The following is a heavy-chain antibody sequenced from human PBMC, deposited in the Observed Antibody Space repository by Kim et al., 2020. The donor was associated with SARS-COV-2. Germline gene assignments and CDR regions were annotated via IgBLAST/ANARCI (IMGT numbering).Heavy chain of an antibody. CDR2: IRSKANSYAT. V-gene: IGHV3-73*01. Sequence: GGSLRLSCAASGFTFSGSAMHWVRQASGKGLEWVGRIRSKANSYATAYAASVKGRFTISRDDSKNTAYLQMNSLKTEDTAVYYCTRHGAPLEMATVGWGQGTLVTVSS. D-gene: IGHD4-17*01. CDR3: TRHGAPLEMATVG. J-gene: IGHJ4*02. CDR1: GFTFSGSA.